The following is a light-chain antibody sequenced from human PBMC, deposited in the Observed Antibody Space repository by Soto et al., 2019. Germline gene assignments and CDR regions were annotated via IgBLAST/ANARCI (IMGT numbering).Light chain of an antibody. J-gene: IGLJ7*01. CDR3: AAWDDSLNGPV. CDR1: SSNIGSNT. V-gene: IGLV1-44*01. Sequence: SVLTQPPSASGTPGLRVTISCSGSSSNIGSNTVHWYQQLPGTAPKLLIYNSNQRPSGVPDRFSGSKSGTSASLAISGLQSEDEADYYCAAWDDSLNGPVFGGGTQLTVL. CDR2: NSN.